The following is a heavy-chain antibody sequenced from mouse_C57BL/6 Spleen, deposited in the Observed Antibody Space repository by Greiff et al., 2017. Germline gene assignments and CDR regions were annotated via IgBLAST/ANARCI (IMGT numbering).Heavy chain of an antibody. D-gene: IGHD2-1*01. CDR3: SRQGLLYYAMDY. CDR2: IWSDGST. V-gene: IGHV2-6-1*01. Sequence: VQLQESGPGLVAPSQSLSITCTVSGFSLTSYGVHWVRQPPGKGLEWLVVIWSDGSTTYNSALKSRLSISKDNSKSQVVLKMNSLQTYDTAMYYCSRQGLLYYAMDYWGQGTSVTVSS. J-gene: IGHJ4*01. CDR1: GFSLTSYG.